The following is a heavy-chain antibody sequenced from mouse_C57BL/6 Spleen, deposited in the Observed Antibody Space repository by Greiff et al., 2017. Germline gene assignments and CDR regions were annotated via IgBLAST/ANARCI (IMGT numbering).Heavy chain of an antibody. CDR1: GYSITSGYY. J-gene: IGHJ1*03. V-gene: IGHV3-6*01. D-gene: IGHD2-4*01. CDR3: ARAYDYDLWYFDV. CDR2: ISYDGSN. Sequence: EVKLMESGPGLVKPSQSLSLTCSVTGYSITSGYYWNWIRQFPGNKLEWMGYISYDGSNNYNPSLKNRISITRDTSKNQFFLKLNSVTTEDTATYYCARAYDYDLWYFDVWGTGTTVTVSS.